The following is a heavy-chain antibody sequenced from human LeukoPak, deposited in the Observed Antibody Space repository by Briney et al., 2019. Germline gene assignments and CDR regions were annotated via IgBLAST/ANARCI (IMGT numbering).Heavy chain of an antibody. CDR1: GXTFGDYA. V-gene: IGHV3-49*04. CDR2: IRSKAFGATT. J-gene: IGHJ4*02. D-gene: IGHD2-15*01. CDR3: TRDCSGSSCYEEMDY. Sequence: QPGRSLRLSCKPSGXTFGDYAMSWVRQAPGKGLEWVGFIRSKAFGATTDYAASVKGRFTVSRDDSKNIAYLQMNSLKAEDTAVYYCTRDCSGSSCYEEMDYWGQGTLVTVSS.